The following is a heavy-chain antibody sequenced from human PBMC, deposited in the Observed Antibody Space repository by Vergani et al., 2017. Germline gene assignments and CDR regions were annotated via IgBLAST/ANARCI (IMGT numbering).Heavy chain of an antibody. Sequence: EVQLVESGGGLVQPGRSLRLSCAASGFTFDDYAMHWVRQAPGKGLEWVSGISWNSGSIGYADSLKGRFTISRDNAKNSLYLQMNSLRAEDTALYYCAKGPYDFWSGYPDYWGQGTLVTVSS. D-gene: IGHD3-3*01. J-gene: IGHJ4*02. CDR2: ISWNSGSI. CDR3: AKGPYDFWSGYPDY. CDR1: GFTFDDYA. V-gene: IGHV3-9*01.